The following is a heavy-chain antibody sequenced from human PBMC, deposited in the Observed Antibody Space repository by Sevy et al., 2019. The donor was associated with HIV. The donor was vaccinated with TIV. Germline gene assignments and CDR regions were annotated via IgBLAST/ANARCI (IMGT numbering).Heavy chain of an antibody. CDR3: VKDPDYDFWRGDYGMDV. J-gene: IGHJ6*02. D-gene: IGHD3-3*01. V-gene: IGHV3-64D*06. CDR1: GFTFRNYA. Sequence: GGSLRLSCSASGFTFRNYAMNWVRQAPGKGLKYVSAISSDRGGTYYADSVRGRFTISRDNSKNTLYLQMRSLRVEDTAVYYCVKDPDYDFWRGDYGMDVWGQGTTVTVSS. CDR2: ISSDRGGT.